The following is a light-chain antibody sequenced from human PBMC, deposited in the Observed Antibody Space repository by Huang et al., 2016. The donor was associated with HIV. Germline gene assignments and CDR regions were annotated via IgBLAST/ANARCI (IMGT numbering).Light chain of an antibody. Sequence: DIQMTQSPSSLSASVGDRVTITCRASQDMKKFLSWYQQKPGKAPKHLIYDASNLETGVPSGFSGSGSGTDFTFTISSLQPEDIATYYCQQYDDLPWTFGQGTKVEIK. V-gene: IGKV1-33*01. CDR3: QQYDDLPWT. CDR2: DAS. CDR1: QDMKKF. J-gene: IGKJ1*01.